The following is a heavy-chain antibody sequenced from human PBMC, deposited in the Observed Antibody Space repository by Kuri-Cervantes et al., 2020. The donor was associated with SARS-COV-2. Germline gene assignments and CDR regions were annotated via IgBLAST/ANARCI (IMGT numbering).Heavy chain of an antibody. Sequence: SDTLSLTCDLYGGSFSSYYWSWIVKPPGKGLEWIEYIYYSGSTNYNPSLKSRVTTSVDTSKNQFSLKLSSVTAADTAVYYCAISYFWSNGIYYYYYGMDVWGQGTTVTVSS. D-gene: IGHD3-3*01. CDR3: AISYFWSNGIYYYYYGMDV. CDR1: GGSFSSYY. J-gene: IGHJ6*02. V-gene: IGHV4-59*01. CDR2: IYYSGST.